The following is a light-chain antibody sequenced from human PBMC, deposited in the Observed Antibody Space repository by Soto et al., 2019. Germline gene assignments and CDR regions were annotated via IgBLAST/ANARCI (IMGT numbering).Light chain of an antibody. V-gene: IGLV2-14*01. Sequence: QSALTQPASVSGSPAQSITISCSGTRSDIGSYNYVAWYQQFPGKTPKILIYGVSNRPSGVSSRFSGSKSGNTASLTISGLQAEDEADYYCISYTGSSTSYVFGSGTKVTVL. CDR1: RSDIGSYNY. CDR3: ISYTGSSTSYV. J-gene: IGLJ1*01. CDR2: GVS.